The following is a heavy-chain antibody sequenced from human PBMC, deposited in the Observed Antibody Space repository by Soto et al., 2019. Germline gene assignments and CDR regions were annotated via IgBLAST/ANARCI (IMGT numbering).Heavy chain of an antibody. V-gene: IGHV4-61*01. Sequence: QVRLQESGPGLVKPSEPLSLSCLVSGDSVGNGPYYWSWIRQSPGGGLEWIAYIYYSGSTNVNPSLESRVNISIDMSKNQFFLELRSVTAADAAVYFCARVGSSCHSGGCYYYYGLGVWGQGTTV. D-gene: IGHD1-26*01. CDR2: IYYSGST. J-gene: IGHJ6*02. CDR3: ARVGSSCHSGGCYYYYGLGV. CDR1: GDSVGNGPYY.